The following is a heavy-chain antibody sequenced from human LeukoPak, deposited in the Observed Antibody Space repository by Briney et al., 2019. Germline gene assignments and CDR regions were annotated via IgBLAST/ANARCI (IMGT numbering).Heavy chain of an antibody. D-gene: IGHD5-24*01. CDR1: GGSFSGYY. CDR2: INHSGST. Sequence: SETLSLTCAVYGGSFSGYYWSWIRQPPGKGLEWIGEINHSGSTNYNPSLKSRVTISVDTSKNQFSLKLSSVTAADTAVYYCAGRVATIIRNPHYFDYWGQGTLVTVSS. V-gene: IGHV4-34*01. CDR3: AGRVATIIRNPHYFDY. J-gene: IGHJ4*02.